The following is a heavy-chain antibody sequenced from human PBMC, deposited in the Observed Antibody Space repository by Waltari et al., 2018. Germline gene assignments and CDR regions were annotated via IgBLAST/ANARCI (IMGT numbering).Heavy chain of an antibody. J-gene: IGHJ5*02. CDR3: ARLDRYSDYNWFDP. V-gene: IGHV4-38-2*02. D-gene: IGHD5-12*01. Sequence: QVQLQESGPGLVKPSETLSLTCTVSGYSINNGSYWGWIRQPPGKGLEWIGTRPRSGGTKYNPSLKRRVTISVDTSKKQFSLKLTSVTAADAAVYYCARLDRYSDYNWFDPWGQGTLVTVSS. CDR1: GYSINNGSY. CDR2: RPRSGGT.